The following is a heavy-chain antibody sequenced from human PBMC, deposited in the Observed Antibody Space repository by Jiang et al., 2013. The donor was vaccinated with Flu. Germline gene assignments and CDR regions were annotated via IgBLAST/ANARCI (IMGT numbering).Heavy chain of an antibody. CDR1: GFTFTSSA. CDR3: AAEGHYGDTYYYGMDV. CDR2: IVVGSGNT. D-gene: IGHD4-17*01. V-gene: IGHV1-58*01. Sequence: GAEVKKPGTSVKVSCKASGFTFTSSAVQWVRQARGQRLEWIGWIVVGSGNTNYAQKFQERVTITRDMSTSTAYMELSSLRSEDTAVYYCAAEGHYGDTYYYGMDVWGQGTTVTVSS. J-gene: IGHJ6*02.